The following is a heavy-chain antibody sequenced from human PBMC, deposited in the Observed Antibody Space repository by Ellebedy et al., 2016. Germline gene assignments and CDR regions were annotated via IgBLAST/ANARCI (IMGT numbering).Heavy chain of an antibody. CDR3: ARGGVVPAAQFDY. D-gene: IGHD2-2*01. V-gene: IGHV1-69*13. CDR2: IIPIFGTA. J-gene: IGHJ4*02. CDR1: GGTFSSYA. Sequence: SVKVSCXASGGTFSSYAISWVRQAPGQGLEWMGGIIPIFGTANYAQKFQGRVTITADESTSTAYMELRSLRSDDTAVYYCARGGVVPAAQFDYWGQGTLVTVSS.